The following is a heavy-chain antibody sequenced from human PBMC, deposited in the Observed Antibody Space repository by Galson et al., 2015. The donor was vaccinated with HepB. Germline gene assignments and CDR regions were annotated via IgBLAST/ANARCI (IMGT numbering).Heavy chain of an antibody. CDR1: GFTFSSYA. J-gene: IGHJ6*03. CDR3: ARDSKGYGSSTSCPRYMAV. CDR2: ISGSGGST. V-gene: IGHV3-23*01. Sequence: SLRLSCAASGFTFSSYAMRWVRQAPGKGLDWVSGISGSGGSTYYVDSVKGRFTISRDNSKNTLSLQMNSLGAEDTAVYYCARDSKGYGSSTSCPRYMAVWGKGTPVTVSS. D-gene: IGHD2-2*01.